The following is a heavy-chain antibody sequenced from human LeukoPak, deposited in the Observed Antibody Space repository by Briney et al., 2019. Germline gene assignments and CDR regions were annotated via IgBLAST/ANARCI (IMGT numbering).Heavy chain of an antibody. V-gene: IGHV1-46*01. CDR2: INPSGDST. Sequence: ASVKVSCKASGYTFTSNHIHCVRQAPGQGLEWMGVINPSGDSTSYAQKFQGRVTMTTDTSTSTAYMELRSLRSDDTAVYYCARARLLWFGELLYSSNWFDPWGQGTLVTVSS. CDR3: ARARLLWFGELLYSSNWFDP. D-gene: IGHD3-10*01. CDR1: GYTFTSNH. J-gene: IGHJ5*02.